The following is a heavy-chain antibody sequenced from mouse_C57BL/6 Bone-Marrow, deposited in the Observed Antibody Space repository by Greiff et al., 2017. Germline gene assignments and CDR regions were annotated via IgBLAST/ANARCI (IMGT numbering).Heavy chain of an antibody. J-gene: IGHJ4*01. V-gene: IGHV5-6*01. CDR2: ISSGGSYT. D-gene: IGHD2-4*01. Sequence: EVHLVESGGDLVKPGGSLKLSCAASGFTFSSYGMSWVRQTPDKRLEWVATISSGGSYTYYPDSVKGRFTIARDNAKNTLYLQMSSLKSEDTAMYYCARQVDYDGDAMDYWGQGTSVTVSS. CDR3: ARQVDYDGDAMDY. CDR1: GFTFSSYG.